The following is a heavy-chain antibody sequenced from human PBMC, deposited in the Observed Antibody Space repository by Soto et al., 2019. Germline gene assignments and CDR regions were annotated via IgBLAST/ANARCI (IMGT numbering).Heavy chain of an antibody. J-gene: IGHJ4*02. CDR3: ARIDDYGDYVTDY. CDR2: IWYDGSQR. V-gene: IGHV3-33*01. Sequence: VELVESGGGVFQPGGSLRLSCAASGFTFNTHGMHWVRQAPGKGLEWVAVIWYDGSQRYYADFVRGRFTISRDNSQNTLYLQMTSLRAEDTAVYYCARIDDYGDYVTDYWGQGALVSVSS. D-gene: IGHD4-17*01. CDR1: GFTFNTHG.